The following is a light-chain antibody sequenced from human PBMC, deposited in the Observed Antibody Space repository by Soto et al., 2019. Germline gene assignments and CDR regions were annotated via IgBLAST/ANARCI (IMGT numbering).Light chain of an antibody. CDR1: QSVSSNY. CDR3: QQYDTSPRT. V-gene: IGKV3-20*01. CDR2: GAS. J-gene: IGKJ1*01. Sequence: ENVLTQSPGTLSLSPGERATLSCRASQSVSSNYLAWYQQKRGQAPRLLIYGASSRATAIPTRFSGSGSGTDFTLPISRLEPEDFAVYYCQQYDTSPRTFGQSTKVEI.